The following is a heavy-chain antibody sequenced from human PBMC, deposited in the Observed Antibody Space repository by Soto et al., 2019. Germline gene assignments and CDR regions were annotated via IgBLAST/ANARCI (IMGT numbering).Heavy chain of an antibody. CDR1: GFSLSSSGVG. Sequence: QITLKESGPTLVKPTQTLTLTCTFSGFSLSSSGVGVGWIRQPPGKALEWLALIYWDDEKSYSPSLKSRLTITKDISKXXVXLXXTNMDPVDTATYYCAHRRNSYYDIFTGYRKNWFDPWGQGALVTVSS. CDR3: AHRRNSYYDIFTGYRKNWFDP. D-gene: IGHD3-9*01. CDR2: IYWDDEK. J-gene: IGHJ5*02. V-gene: IGHV2-5*02.